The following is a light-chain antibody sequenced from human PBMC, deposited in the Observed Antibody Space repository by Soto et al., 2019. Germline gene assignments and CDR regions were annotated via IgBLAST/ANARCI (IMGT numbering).Light chain of an antibody. J-gene: IGKJ5*01. CDR2: GAS. Sequence: DVELTQSPSSLSASVGDRVFITCLASLSISRYLHWYHQQPGKGPKVLIYGASSLQSGFSSRFSGSGSGTDFTLTISSVRPEDLGSFYCQQTFNSPITFGQGTRLEIK. CDR1: LSISRY. V-gene: IGKV1-39*01. CDR3: QQTFNSPIT.